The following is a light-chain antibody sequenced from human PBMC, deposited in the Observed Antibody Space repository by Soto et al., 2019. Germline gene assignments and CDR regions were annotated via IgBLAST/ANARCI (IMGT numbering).Light chain of an antibody. V-gene: IGKV3-20*01. J-gene: IGKJ1*01. Sequence: TVLTQSPGTLSLSPGDRATLSCRASQTVTNNYLAWYQQQPGQAPRLLIYGASSRATGIPDRFSGSGSGTYFTLTISRLEPEDFAVYYCQRYGSSMTFGQGTKVEVK. CDR3: QRYGSSMT. CDR2: GAS. CDR1: QTVTNNY.